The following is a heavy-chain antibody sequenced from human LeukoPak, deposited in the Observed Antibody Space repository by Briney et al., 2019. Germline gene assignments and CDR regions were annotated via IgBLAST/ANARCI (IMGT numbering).Heavy chain of an antibody. Sequence: GGSLRLSCAAPGFTFSSYWMSWVRQAPGKGLEWVANIKKDGSEKYYVDSVKGRFTISRDNAKTSLYLQMNSLRAEDTAVCYCARDLSGVAGYTYGRGIDYWGQGTLVTVSS. CDR3: ARDLSGVAGYTYGRGIDY. V-gene: IGHV3-7*01. CDR1: GFTFSSYW. CDR2: IKKDGSEK. D-gene: IGHD5-18*01. J-gene: IGHJ4*02.